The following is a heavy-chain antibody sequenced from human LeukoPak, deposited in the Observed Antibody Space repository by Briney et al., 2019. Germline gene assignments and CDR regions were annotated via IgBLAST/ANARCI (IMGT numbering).Heavy chain of an antibody. CDR2: IKGDESYT. Sequence: GGSLRLSCAASGFXYSRYWIHWVRQVPGKGLVWVARIKGDESYTFYADSVKGRFTISRDNAKNTLYLQMNSLRAEDTAVYYCASQADSAYGDYNWGQGTLVTVSS. V-gene: IGHV3-74*01. CDR1: GFXYSRYW. CDR3: ASQADSAYGDYN. J-gene: IGHJ4*02. D-gene: IGHD4-17*01.